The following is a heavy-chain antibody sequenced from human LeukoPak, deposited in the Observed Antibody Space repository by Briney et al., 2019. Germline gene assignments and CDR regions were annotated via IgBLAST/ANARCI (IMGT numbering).Heavy chain of an antibody. CDR2: FDPEDGET. V-gene: IGHV1-24*01. J-gene: IGHJ5*02. CDR1: GSTLTEIS. D-gene: IGHD4/OR15-4a*01. Sequence: ASVKVSCKVSGSTLTEISMHWVRQARGKGLEWGGCFDPEDGETFYAQDFQGRVIMTEDTSTDTAYMELSSLRSEDTAVYYCAAEHEKVDYRSTWFDPWGQGTLVTVSS. CDR3: AAEHEKVDYRSTWFDP.